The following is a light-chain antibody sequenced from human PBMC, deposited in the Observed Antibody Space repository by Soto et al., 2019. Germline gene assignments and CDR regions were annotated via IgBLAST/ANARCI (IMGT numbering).Light chain of an antibody. V-gene: IGKV3-15*01. J-gene: IGKJ4*01. Sequence: EIVMTQSPATLSVSPGERVTLSCRASESIDFNLAWYQQKPGQAPRILIYGASNRATGIPARFSGSGSGTEFTLTISSLQSEDFALYYCQQYNNWRTFGGGTKVDIK. CDR1: ESIDFN. CDR3: QQYNNWRT. CDR2: GAS.